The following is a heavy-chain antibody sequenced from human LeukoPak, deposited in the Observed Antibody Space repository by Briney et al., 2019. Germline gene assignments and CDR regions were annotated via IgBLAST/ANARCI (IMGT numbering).Heavy chain of an antibody. Sequence: GGSLRLSCAVSGFTFSRYWMHWVRQAPGKGLVWVSRIKSDGRSTSYADSVKGRFTISRDNAKNTLHLQMNSLRAEDTAVYYCASLTYYYGSGSYLFDYWGQETLVTVSS. V-gene: IGHV3-74*01. D-gene: IGHD3-10*01. CDR2: IKSDGRST. CDR1: GFTFSRYW. J-gene: IGHJ4*02. CDR3: ASLTYYYGSGSYLFDY.